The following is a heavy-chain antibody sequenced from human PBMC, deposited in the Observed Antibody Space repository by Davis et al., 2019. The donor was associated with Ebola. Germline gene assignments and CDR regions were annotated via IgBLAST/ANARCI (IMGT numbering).Heavy chain of an antibody. CDR1: GGSFSGYY. V-gene: IGHV4-34*01. J-gene: IGHJ4*02. D-gene: IGHD4-23*01. CDR3: ASTYGGNFDY. CDR2: INHSGST. Sequence: SETLSLTCAVYGGSFSGYYWSWIRQPPGKGLEWIGEINHSGSTNYNPSLKSRVTISVDTSKNQFSLKLSSVTAADTAVYYCASTYGGNFDYWGQGTLVTVSS.